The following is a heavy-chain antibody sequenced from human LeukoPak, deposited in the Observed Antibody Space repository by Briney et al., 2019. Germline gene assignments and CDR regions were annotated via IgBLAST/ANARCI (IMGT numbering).Heavy chain of an antibody. CDR2: IYYSGST. D-gene: IGHD4-17*01. Sequence: SETLSLTCTVSGGSISSYYWSWIRQPPGKGLEWIGYIYYSGSTNCNPSLKSRVTISIDMSKNQFLLKLTSVTAADTAVYYCASGTTVTNFAYWGQGTLVTVSS. CDR3: ASGTTVTNFAY. CDR1: GGSISSYY. V-gene: IGHV4-59*12. J-gene: IGHJ4*02.